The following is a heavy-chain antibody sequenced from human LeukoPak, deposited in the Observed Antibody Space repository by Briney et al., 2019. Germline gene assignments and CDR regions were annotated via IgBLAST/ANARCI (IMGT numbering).Heavy chain of an antibody. CDR2: IKQDGSEK. J-gene: IGHJ6*02. V-gene: IGHV3-7*01. CDR1: GFTFSSYW. CDR3: ARVSGYYGSGIGYYYYYGMDV. D-gene: IGHD3-10*01. Sequence: GGSLRLSCAASGFTFSSYWMSWVRQAPGEGLEWVANIKQDGSEKYYVDSVKGRFTISRDNAKNSLYLQMNSLRAEDTAVYYCARVSGYYGSGIGYYYYYGMDVWGQGTTVTVSS.